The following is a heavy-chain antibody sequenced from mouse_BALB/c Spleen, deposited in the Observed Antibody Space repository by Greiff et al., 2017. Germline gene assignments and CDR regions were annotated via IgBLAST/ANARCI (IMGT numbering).Heavy chain of an antibody. J-gene: IGHJ3*01. CDR3: ARDRPSWFAY. CDR1: GFSLTSYG. Sequence: VKLQESGPGLVAPSQSLSITCTVSGFSLTSYGVHWVRQPPGKGLEWLGVIWAGGSTNYNSALMSRLSISKDNSKSQVFLKMNSLQTDDTAMYYCARDRPSWFAYWGQGTLVTVSA. V-gene: IGHV2-9*02. CDR2: IWAGGST.